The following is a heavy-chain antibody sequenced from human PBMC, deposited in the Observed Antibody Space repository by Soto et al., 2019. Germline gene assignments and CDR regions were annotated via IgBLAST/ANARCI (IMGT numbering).Heavy chain of an antibody. CDR3: ARDYHYDSSGCLDY. D-gene: IGHD3-22*01. Sequence: QVQLVESGGGVARPGTSLRLSCGASGFSFSSHGMHWVRQAPGKGLEWVAVIWFDGKNKYYADSVKGRFTISRDNSKNTLYLQMNSLRAEDTAVYYCARDYHYDSSGCLDYWGQGSLVTVSS. V-gene: IGHV3-33*01. CDR2: IWFDGKNK. J-gene: IGHJ4*02. CDR1: GFSFSSHG.